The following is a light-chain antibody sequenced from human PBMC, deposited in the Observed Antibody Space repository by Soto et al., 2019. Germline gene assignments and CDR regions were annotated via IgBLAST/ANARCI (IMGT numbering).Light chain of an antibody. CDR3: QQYNNWPFT. J-gene: IGKJ5*01. CDR1: QSVSSN. V-gene: IGKV3-15*01. Sequence: ERVMTQSPATLSVSPGERATLSCRASQSVSSNLAWYQQKPGQAPRLLIYGASNRATGIPARFSGSGSGTEFTLTISSLQSEDFAVYYCQQYNNWPFTFGQGTRLEMK. CDR2: GAS.